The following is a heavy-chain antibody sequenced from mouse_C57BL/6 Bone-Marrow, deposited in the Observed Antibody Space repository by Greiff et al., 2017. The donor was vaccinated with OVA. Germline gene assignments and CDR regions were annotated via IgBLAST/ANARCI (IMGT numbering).Heavy chain of an antibody. J-gene: IGHJ1*03. Sequence: VQLKESGPGLVAPSQSLSITCTVSGFSLTSYGVSWVRQPPGKGLEWLGEIWGDGSATYHSAIISGLGTSKTNSKCQVFVKLNSLQTDDTATDDCAKRGTTVGGYFDVWGTGTTVTVSS. D-gene: IGHD1-1*01. CDR1: GFSLTSYG. CDR2: IWGDGSA. CDR3: AKRGTTVGGYFDV. V-gene: IGHV2-3*01.